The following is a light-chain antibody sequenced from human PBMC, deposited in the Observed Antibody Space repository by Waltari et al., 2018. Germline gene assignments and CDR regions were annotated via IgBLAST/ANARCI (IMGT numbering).Light chain of an antibody. CDR1: QGVSSW. CDR2: GTS. CDR3: QQGNSFPLA. Sequence: DIQMTQSPSSVSASVGDRVTIICRASQGVSSWLAWYQQKPGKAPKLLIHGTSNLQSGVPSMVNCTGSGRDFTLTSSSLQPEDFATYFCQQGNSFPLAFVGGTKVEL. J-gene: IGKJ4*01. V-gene: IGKV1-12*01.